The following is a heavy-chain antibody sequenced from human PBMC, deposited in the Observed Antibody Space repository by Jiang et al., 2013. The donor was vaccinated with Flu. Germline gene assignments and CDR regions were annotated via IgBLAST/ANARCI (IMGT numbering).Heavy chain of an antibody. Sequence: VQLLESGGGLGQPGGSLRLSCAASGFNFRNYDMSWVRQAPGKGLEWVSSISGSGGITYYAYSVKGRFTISRDNSKTTLYLQMNSLRAEDTALYYCAKGDGDYQGWFDSWGQGTLVSVSS. J-gene: IGHJ5*01. CDR2: ISGSGGIT. CDR1: GFNFRNYD. CDR3: AKGDGDYQGWFDS. D-gene: IGHD4-17*01. V-gene: IGHV3-23*01.